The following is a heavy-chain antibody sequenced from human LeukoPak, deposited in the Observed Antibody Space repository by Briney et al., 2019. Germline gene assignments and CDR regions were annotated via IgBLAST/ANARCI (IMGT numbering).Heavy chain of an antibody. V-gene: IGHV3-30-3*01. J-gene: IGHJ4*02. Sequence: GSLRLSCAASGFTFSSYAMHWVRQAPGKGLEGVAVISYDGSNKYYADSVKGRFTISRDNSKNTLYLQMNSLRAEDTAVYYCARDGRDYFDYWGQGTLVTVSS. CDR3: ARDGRDYFDY. CDR1: GFTFSSYA. CDR2: ISYDGSNK. D-gene: IGHD1-26*01.